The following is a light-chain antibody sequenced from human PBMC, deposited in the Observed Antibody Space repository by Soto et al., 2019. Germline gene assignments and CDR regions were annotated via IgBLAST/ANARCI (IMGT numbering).Light chain of an antibody. CDR2: DAS. J-gene: IGKJ1*01. CDR3: QQYGSSGT. Sequence: IVLTQSPDTLSLSPGERATLSCRASQSVSSNYLAWYQQKLGQAPRLLIYDASRRATGIPDRFSGSGSGTDFTLTISRLEPEDFVVYYCQQYGSSGTFGQGTKVDIK. V-gene: IGKV3-20*01. CDR1: QSVSSNY.